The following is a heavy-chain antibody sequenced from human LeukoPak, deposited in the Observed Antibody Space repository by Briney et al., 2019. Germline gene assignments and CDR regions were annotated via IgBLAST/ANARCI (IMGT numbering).Heavy chain of an antibody. D-gene: IGHD3-22*01. J-gene: IGHJ3*02. CDR3: ARDSRYYDTIDAFDI. V-gene: IGHV4-4*07. CDR1: GGSISSYY. Sequence: SETLSLTCTVSGGSISSYYWSWIRQPAGKGLEWIGRIYTSGSTNYNPSLKSRVTMSVDTSKNQFSLKLSSVTAADTAVYYCARDSRYYDTIDAFDIWGQGTMVTVSS. CDR2: IYTSGST.